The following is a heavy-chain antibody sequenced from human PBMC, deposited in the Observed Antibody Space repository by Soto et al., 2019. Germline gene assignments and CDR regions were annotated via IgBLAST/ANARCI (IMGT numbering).Heavy chain of an antibody. CDR3: ARGQEGVVATH. J-gene: IGHJ4*02. D-gene: IGHD5-12*01. CDR1: GGSLSGYY. V-gene: IGHV4-34*01. Sequence: QVQLQQWGAGLLKPSETLSLTCVVYGGSLSGYYWSWIRQPPGKGLEWIGEIKDGGLTNYSPSLTSRATISADTPKTQFALKLHSVTAADRAVYYCARGQEGVVATHWDQGTLVTVSS. CDR2: IKDGGLT.